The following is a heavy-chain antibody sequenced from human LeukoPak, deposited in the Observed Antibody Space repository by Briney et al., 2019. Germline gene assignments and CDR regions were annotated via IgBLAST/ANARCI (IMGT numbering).Heavy chain of an antibody. Sequence: GASVKVSCKASGYTFTSYYMHWVRQAPGQGLEWMGIINPSGGSTSYAQKFQGRVTMTRDMSTSTVYMELSSLRSEDTAVYYCARAYRRMATINSLDPWGQGTLVTVSS. CDR2: INPSGGST. J-gene: IGHJ5*02. D-gene: IGHD5-24*01. CDR3: ARAYRRMATINSLDP. V-gene: IGHV1-46*01. CDR1: GYTFTSYY.